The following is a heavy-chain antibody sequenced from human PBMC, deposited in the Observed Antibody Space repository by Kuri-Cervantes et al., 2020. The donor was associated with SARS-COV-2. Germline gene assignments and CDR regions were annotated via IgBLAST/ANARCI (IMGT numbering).Heavy chain of an antibody. CDR2: ISAYNGNT. CDR3: ARDGIDIVVGNDAFDI. J-gene: IGHJ3*02. V-gene: IGHV1-18*01. Sequence: SVKVSCKASGYTFTSYGISWVRQAPGQGLEWMGWISAYNGNTNYAQKLQGRVTMTTDTSTSTAYMELRSLRSDDTAVYYCARDGIDIVVGNDAFDIWGQGTMVTVSS. D-gene: IGHD2-2*01. CDR1: GYTFTSYG.